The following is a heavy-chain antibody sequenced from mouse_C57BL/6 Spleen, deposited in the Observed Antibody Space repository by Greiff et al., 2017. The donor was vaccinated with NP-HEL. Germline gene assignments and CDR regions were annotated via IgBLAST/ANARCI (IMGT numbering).Heavy chain of an antibody. V-gene: IGHV14-4*01. J-gene: IGHJ2*01. CDR1: GFTFKDYY. D-gene: IGHD1-1*01. Sequence: EVKLQESGAELVRPGASVKLSCTASGFTFKDYYMHWVKQRPEQGLEWIGGISPKNGDTEYASKIQGKATIAADTSSNTAYLQLSSLTSEDSDVYYCTTHITTVVGNDYWGKGTTLTVSS. CDR3: TTHITTVVGNDY. CDR2: ISPKNGDT.